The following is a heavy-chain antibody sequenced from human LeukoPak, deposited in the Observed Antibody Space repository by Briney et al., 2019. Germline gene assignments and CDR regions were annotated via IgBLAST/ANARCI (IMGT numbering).Heavy chain of an antibody. V-gene: IGHV4-39*01. CDR2: IYYSGST. CDR1: GVSISSSSYY. D-gene: IGHD3-22*01. CDR3: ILYYYDSSGYKPIDY. J-gene: IGHJ4*02. Sequence: SETLSLTCTVSGVSISSSSYYWGWIRQPPGKGLEWIGSIYYSGSTYYNPSLKSRVTISVDTSKNQFSLKLSSVTAADTAVYYCILYYYDSSGYKPIDYWGQGTLVTVSS.